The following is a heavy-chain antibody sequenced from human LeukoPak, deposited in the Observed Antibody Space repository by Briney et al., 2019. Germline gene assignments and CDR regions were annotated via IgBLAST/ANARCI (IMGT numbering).Heavy chain of an antibody. CDR3: AKESGYSSSWYGNYFDY. D-gene: IGHD6-13*01. CDR1: GFTFSFYA. V-gene: IGHV3-23*01. Sequence: GGSLRLSCAASGFTFSFYAMTWVRQAPGEGLEWVSSIDGRGSPTYYADSVKGRFTISRDNSKNTLYLLLNSLRAEDTAVYYCAKESGYSSSWYGNYFDYWGQGTLVTVSS. J-gene: IGHJ4*02. CDR2: IDGRGSPT.